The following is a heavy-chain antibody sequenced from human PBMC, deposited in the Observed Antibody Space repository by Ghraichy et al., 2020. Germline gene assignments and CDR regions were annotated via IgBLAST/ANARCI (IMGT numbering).Heavy chain of an antibody. J-gene: IGHJ4*02. CDR2: IYYSGST. D-gene: IGHD3-3*01. CDR3: ASTGYDFWSGYYHHYFDY. CDR1: GGSISSYY. V-gene: IGHV4-59*01. Sequence: ESLNISCTVSGGSISSYYWSWIRQPPGKGLEWIGYIYYSGSTNYNPSLKSRVTISVDTSKNQFSLKLSSVTAADTAVYYCASTGYDFWSGYYHHYFDYWGQGTLVTVSS.